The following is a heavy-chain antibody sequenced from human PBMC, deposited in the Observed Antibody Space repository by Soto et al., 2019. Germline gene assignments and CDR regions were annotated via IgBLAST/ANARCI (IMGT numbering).Heavy chain of an antibody. CDR1: GFTVSSNY. J-gene: IGHJ5*02. D-gene: IGHD6-19*01. Sequence: EVQLVESGGGLVQPGGSLRLSCAASGFTVSSNYMSWVRQAPGKGLEWVSVIYSGGSTYYADSVKGRFTISRDNSKNPLYLQMNSLSAEDTAVYYCARGYSSGWLNWFDPWGQGTLVTVSS. CDR3: ARGYSSGWLNWFDP. CDR2: IYSGGST. V-gene: IGHV3-66*01.